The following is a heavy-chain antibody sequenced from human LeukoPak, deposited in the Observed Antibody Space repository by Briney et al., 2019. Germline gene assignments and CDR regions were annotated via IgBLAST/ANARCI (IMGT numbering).Heavy chain of an antibody. Sequence: SETQSLTCAVPGYSISSGYYWGWIRQPPGKGLEWIGSSYHTGNTDYNPSLKSRVTVSVDTSKNQFSLTLSSVTAADTAVYYCARVACGSSDYWGQGTLVTVSS. J-gene: IGHJ4*02. CDR2: SYHTGNT. V-gene: IGHV4-38-2*01. D-gene: IGHD2-15*01. CDR3: ARVACGSSDY. CDR1: GYSISSGYY.